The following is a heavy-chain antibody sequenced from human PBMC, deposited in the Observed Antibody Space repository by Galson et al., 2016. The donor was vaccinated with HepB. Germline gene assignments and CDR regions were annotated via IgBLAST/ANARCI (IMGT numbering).Heavy chain of an antibody. Sequence: SLRLSCAASGFTFSTYAMSWVRQAPGKGLEWVSGISGTGGTTYYADSVKGRFTISRDNSKNTLYLRMHSLRAEDTAVYYCAKGDDFWSGYYGGLWGQGTLVTVSS. CDR2: ISGTGGTT. CDR1: GFTFSTYA. D-gene: IGHD3-3*01. J-gene: IGHJ4*02. CDR3: AKGDDFWSGYYGGL. V-gene: IGHV3-23*01.